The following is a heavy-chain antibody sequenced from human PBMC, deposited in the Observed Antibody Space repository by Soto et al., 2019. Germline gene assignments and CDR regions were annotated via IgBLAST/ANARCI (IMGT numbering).Heavy chain of an antibody. CDR2: ISGSGGST. Sequence: GGSLRLSCAASGFTFSSYAVSWVRQAPGKGLEWVSAISGSGGSTYYADSVKGRFTISRDNSKNTLYLQMNSLRAEDTAVYYCAKNGALTGHLYNYWGQGTLVTVSS. D-gene: IGHD3-9*01. V-gene: IGHV3-23*01. CDR1: GFTFSSYA. J-gene: IGHJ4*02. CDR3: AKNGALTGHLYNY.